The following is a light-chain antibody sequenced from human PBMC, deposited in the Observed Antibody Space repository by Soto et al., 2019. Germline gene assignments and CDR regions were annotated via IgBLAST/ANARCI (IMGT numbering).Light chain of an antibody. J-gene: IGLJ2*01. CDR1: NSNIGNNE. V-gene: IGLV1-51*01. CDR2: DNN. Sequence: QSVLTQPPSVSAAPGQKVTISCSGSNSNIGNNEVSWYQQVPGTAPRLLVYDNNKRPSGIPDRFSDSKSDTSATLVITGLQTGDEADYYCATWDNNLRAGVFGGGTKVTVL. CDR3: ATWDNNLRAGV.